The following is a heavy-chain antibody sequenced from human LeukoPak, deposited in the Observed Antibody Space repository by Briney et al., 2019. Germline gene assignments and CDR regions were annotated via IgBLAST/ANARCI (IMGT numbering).Heavy chain of an antibody. CDR1: GGSISSYY. CDR3: ARDEGITMISRFDY. Sequence: PSETLSLTCTVSGGSISSYYWSWIRQPPGKGLEWIGYIYYSGSTNYNPSLKSRVTISVDTSKNQFSLKLSSVTAADTAVYYCARDEGITMISRFDYWGQGTLVTVSS. D-gene: IGHD3-22*01. J-gene: IGHJ4*02. CDR2: IYYSGST. V-gene: IGHV4-59*12.